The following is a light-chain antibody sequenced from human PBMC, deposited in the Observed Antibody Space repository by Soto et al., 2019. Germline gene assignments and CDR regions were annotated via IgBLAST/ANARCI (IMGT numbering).Light chain of an antibody. J-gene: IGKJ2*01. CDR3: QQYNSWPPYT. CDR2: GAS. Sequence: EIVMTQSPATLSVSPGETATLSCRASQSVSSNLAWYQQKPGQAPRLLIYGASTRATGIPARFSGSGSGTEFTLTISSLQSEDFAVYYCQQYNSWPPYTFGQGTKLEIK. CDR1: QSVSSN. V-gene: IGKV3-15*01.